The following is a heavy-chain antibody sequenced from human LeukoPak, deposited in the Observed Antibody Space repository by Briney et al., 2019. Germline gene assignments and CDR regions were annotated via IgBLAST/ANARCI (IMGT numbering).Heavy chain of an antibody. CDR1: GGSISNNNW. D-gene: IGHD3-9*01. J-gene: IGHJ4*02. V-gene: IGHV4-4*02. CDR2: IYHSGST. Sequence: SGTLSLTCAVSGGSISNNNWWSWVRQPPGKGLEWIGEIYHSGSTNYNPSLKSRVTISVDKSKNQFSLKLSSVTAADTAVYYCARDTPRSYDILTGYSSYFDYWGQGTLVTVSS. CDR3: ARDTPRSYDILTGYSSYFDY.